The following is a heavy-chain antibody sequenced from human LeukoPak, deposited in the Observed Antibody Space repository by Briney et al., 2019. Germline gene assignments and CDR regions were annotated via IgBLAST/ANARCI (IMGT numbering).Heavy chain of an antibody. D-gene: IGHD2-2*03. Sequence: PGGSLRLSCAASGSTFSSYAMHWVRQAPGKGLEWVAVISYDGSNKYYADSVKGRFTISRDNSKNTLYLQMNSLRAEDTAVYYCARDTLGYCSSTSCRGYFDYWGQGTLVTVSS. CDR1: GSTFSSYA. V-gene: IGHV3-30*04. J-gene: IGHJ4*02. CDR2: ISYDGSNK. CDR3: ARDTLGYCSSTSCRGYFDY.